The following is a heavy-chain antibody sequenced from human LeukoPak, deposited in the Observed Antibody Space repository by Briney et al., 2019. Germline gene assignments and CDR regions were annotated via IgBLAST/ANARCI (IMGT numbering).Heavy chain of an antibody. V-gene: IGHV4-34*01. D-gene: IGHD3-3*02. Sequence: KPSETLSLTCAVYGGSFSGYYWSWIRQPPGKGLEWIGEINHSGSTNYNPSLKSRVTISVDTSKNQFSLKLSSVPAADTAVYYCARGVWFFGIFGVVIISRRVSNWFDPWGQGTLVTVSS. CDR2: INHSGST. CDR3: ARGVWFFGIFGVVIISRRVSNWFDP. CDR1: GGSFSGYY. J-gene: IGHJ5*02.